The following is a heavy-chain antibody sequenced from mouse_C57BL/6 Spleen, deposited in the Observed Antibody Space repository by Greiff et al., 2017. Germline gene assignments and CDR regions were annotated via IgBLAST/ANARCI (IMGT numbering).Heavy chain of an antibody. CDR3: AKEANWDYAMDY. D-gene: IGHD4-1*01. V-gene: IGHV2-5*01. J-gene: IGHJ4*01. Sequence: VKLMESGPGLVQPSQSLSITCTVSGFSLTSYGVHWVRQSPGKGLEWLGVIWRGGSTDYNAAFMSRLSITKDNSKSQVFFKMNSLQAEDTAIYYCAKEANWDYAMDYWGQGTSVTVAS. CDR2: IWRGGST. CDR1: GFSLTSYG.